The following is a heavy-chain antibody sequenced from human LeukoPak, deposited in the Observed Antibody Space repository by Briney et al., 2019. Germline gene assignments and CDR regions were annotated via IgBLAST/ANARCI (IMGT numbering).Heavy chain of an antibody. CDR1: GGSLSGYY. Sequence: PPETLSLTCAVYGGSLSGYYWSWIRQPPGKGLEWIGEINHSGSTNYNPSLKSRVTISVDTSKNQFSLKLSSVTAADTAVYYCAREYGDYKADYYYMDVWGKGTTVTVSS. CDR3: AREYGDYKADYYYMDV. CDR2: INHSGST. J-gene: IGHJ6*03. V-gene: IGHV4-34*01. D-gene: IGHD4-17*01.